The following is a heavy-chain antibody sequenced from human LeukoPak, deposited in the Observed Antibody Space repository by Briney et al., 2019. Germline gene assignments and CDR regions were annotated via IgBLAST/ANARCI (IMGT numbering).Heavy chain of an antibody. CDR2: MSSSAKYI. J-gene: IGHJ4*02. V-gene: IGHV3-21*01. CDR3: ARDSAARGRYSVAGPFDF. Sequence: GGSLRLSCEGSGFTFSSHAMTWVRQAPGKGLEWVSYMSSSAKYIFYADSVKGRFTISRDDANNSVYLQMNSLRAEDTAVYYCARDSAARGRYSVAGPFDFWGWGSLVTVSS. D-gene: IGHD6-19*01. CDR1: GFTFSSHA.